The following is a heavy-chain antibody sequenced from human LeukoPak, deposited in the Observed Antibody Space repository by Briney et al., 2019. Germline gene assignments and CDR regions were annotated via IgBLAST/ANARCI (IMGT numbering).Heavy chain of an antibody. CDR3: AKDLPYY. CDR2: IRNDDNNK. CDR1: GFTFSSYG. V-gene: IGHV3-30*02. J-gene: IGHJ4*02. Sequence: PGGSLRLSCAASGFTFSSYGMHWVRQAPGKGLEWVAFIRNDDNNKYYADSVKGRFTISRDNSKNTLYLQMNSLRAEDTAVYYCAKDLPYYWGQGTLVTVSS.